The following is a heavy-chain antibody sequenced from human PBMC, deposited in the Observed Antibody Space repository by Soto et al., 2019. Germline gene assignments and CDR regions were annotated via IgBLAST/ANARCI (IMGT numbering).Heavy chain of an antibody. Sequence: QVQLQESGPGLVKPSQTLSLTCTVSGGSISSGDYYWSWNRQPPGKGLEWIGYIYYSGTTYYNPSLKSRVTISVDTSKNQFSLKLSSVTAADTAVYYCARSRNSDYVPQYWGQGTLVTVSS. CDR1: GGSISSGDYY. CDR3: ARSRNSDYVPQY. V-gene: IGHV4-30-4*01. J-gene: IGHJ4*02. D-gene: IGHD4-4*01. CDR2: IYYSGTT.